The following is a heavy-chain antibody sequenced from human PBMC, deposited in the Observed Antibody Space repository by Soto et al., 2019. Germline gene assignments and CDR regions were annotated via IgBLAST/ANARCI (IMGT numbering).Heavy chain of an antibody. V-gene: IGHV3-9*01. Sequence: GGSLRLSCAASGFTFDDFAMHWVRQAPGKGLEWVSGVDWNSGSTAYADSVKGRFTISRDNARNSLYLQMNSLRAEDTALYYCVKGRGSYEVKFGMDVWGQGTTVTVSS. CDR1: GFTFDDFA. J-gene: IGHJ6*02. D-gene: IGHD6-25*01. CDR2: VDWNSGST. CDR3: VKGRGSYEVKFGMDV.